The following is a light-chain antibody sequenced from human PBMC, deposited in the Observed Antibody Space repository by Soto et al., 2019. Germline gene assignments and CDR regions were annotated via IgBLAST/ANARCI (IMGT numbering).Light chain of an antibody. CDR3: SSYAGSNKGV. CDR1: SSDIGGYNY. CDR2: EVT. J-gene: IGLJ2*01. Sequence: QSALTQPPSASGSPGQSVTISCTGTSSDIGGYNYVSWYQHHPGKAPKLMIYEVTKRPSGVPDRFSGSRSGNTDSLTVSGLQAEDEADYYCSSYAGSNKGVFGGGTQLTVL. V-gene: IGLV2-8*01.